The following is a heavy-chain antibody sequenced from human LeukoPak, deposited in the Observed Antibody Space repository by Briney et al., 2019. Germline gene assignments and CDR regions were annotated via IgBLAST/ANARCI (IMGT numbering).Heavy chain of an antibody. CDR3: AKDSPYGGSYGPPDY. D-gene: IGHD1-26*01. CDR2: ISSSGRTI. V-gene: IGHV3-11*04. Sequence: KPGGSLRLSYAASGFTFSDYYMNWIRQAPGKGLEWVSYISSSGRTISYADSVKGRFTISRDNAKNSLYLQMNSLRPEDTAVYYCAKDSPYGGSYGPPDYWGQGTLVTVSS. CDR1: GFTFSDYY. J-gene: IGHJ4*02.